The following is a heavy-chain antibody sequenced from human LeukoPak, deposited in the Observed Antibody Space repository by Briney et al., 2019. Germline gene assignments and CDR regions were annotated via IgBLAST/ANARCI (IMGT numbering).Heavy chain of an antibody. D-gene: IGHD2-2*01. V-gene: IGHV3-11*03. J-gene: IGHJ3*02. CDR2: LSSSGRYT. CDR1: GFIVTSNY. CDR3: ARHSEGPVNDAFDI. Sequence: GGSLRLSCAASGFIVTSNYISWVRQAPGKGLEWVSNLSSSGRYTNYADSVRGRFTISRDNAKKSLYLQMNSLRAEDTAVYYCARHSEGPVNDAFDIWGQGTKVTVSS.